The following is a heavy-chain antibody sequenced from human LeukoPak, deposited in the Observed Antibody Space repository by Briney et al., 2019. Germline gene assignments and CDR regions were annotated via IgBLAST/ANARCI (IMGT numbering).Heavy chain of an antibody. J-gene: IGHJ4*02. CDR1: GLPFGSYG. CDR3: AKSYCGGDCG. Sequence: GGSLRLSCAVSGLPFGSYGMTWVRQAPGKGLEWVSGITGNGVYTYYADSVKGRFSISRDNSKSTLSVQVNSLRAEDTAVYYCAKSYCGGDCGWGPGTLVTVSS. CDR2: ITGNGVYT. V-gene: IGHV3-23*01. D-gene: IGHD2-21*02.